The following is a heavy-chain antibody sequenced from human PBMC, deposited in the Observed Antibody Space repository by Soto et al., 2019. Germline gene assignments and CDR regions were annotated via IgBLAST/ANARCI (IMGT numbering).Heavy chain of an antibody. CDR2: IYYSGST. J-gene: IGHJ4*02. CDR3: ARPSTTGTTPFDY. V-gene: IGHV4-39*01. D-gene: IGHD1-1*01. Sequence: PSETLSLTCTVSGGSISSSSYYWGWIRQPPGKGLEWIGSIYYSGSTYYNPSLKSRVTISVDTSKNQFSLKLSSVTAADTAMYYCARPSTTGTTPFDYWGQGTLVTVAS. CDR1: GGSISSSSYY.